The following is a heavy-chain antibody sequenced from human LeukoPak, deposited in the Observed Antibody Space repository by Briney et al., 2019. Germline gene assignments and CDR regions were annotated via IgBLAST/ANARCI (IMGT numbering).Heavy chain of an antibody. V-gene: IGHV4-30-2*01. J-gene: IGHJ4*02. CDR1: GGSISSGGYS. CDR2: IYHSGST. D-gene: IGHD5-18*01. Sequence: PSQTLSLTCAVSGGSISSGGYSWSWIRQPPGKGLEWIGYIYHSGSTYYNPSLKSRVTISVDRSKNQFSLKLSSVTAADTAVYYCARVRGYSYGSFDYWGQGTLVTVSS. CDR3: ARVRGYSYGSFDY.